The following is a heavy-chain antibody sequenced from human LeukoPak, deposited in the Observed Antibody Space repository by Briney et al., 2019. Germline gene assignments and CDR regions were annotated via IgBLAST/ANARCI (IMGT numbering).Heavy chain of an antibody. CDR2: INPNSGGT. CDR3: ARAGDLGDDFWSGYSNTFDY. Sequence: GASVKVSCKASGYTFTGYYMHWVRQAPGQGLEWMGWINPNSGGTNYAQKSQGRVTMTRDTSISTAYMELSRLRSDDTAVYYCARAGDLGDDFWSGYSNTFDYWGQGTLVTVSS. J-gene: IGHJ4*02. V-gene: IGHV1-2*02. D-gene: IGHD3-3*01. CDR1: GYTFTGYY.